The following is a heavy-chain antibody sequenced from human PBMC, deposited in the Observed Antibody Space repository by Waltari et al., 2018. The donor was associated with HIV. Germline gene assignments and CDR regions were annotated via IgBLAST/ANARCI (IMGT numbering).Heavy chain of an antibody. CDR3: ARDPGIAAAGTKGRRYWYFDL. V-gene: IGHV1-2*06. D-gene: IGHD6-13*01. CDR2: INPNSGGT. Sequence: APGQGLEWMGRINPNSGGTNYAQKFQGRVTMTRDTSISTAYMELSRLRSDDTAVYYCARDPGIAAAGTKGRRYWYFDLWGRGTLVTVSS. J-gene: IGHJ2*01.